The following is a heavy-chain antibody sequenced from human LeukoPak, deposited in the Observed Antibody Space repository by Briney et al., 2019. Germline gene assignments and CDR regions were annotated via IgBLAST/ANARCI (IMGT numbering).Heavy chain of an antibody. J-gene: IGHJ5*02. CDR1: DGSLDIYY. CDR2: ITYRGSP. V-gene: IGHV4-34*01. Sequence: SDTLSLTCGASDGSLDIYYWMFVRQPPGKGLQWIGEITYRGSPYYHPSLKSRVTISVDTSKNQFSLKLSSVTAADTAVYYCARAYCSGGSCYSSRGMFDPWGQGTLVTVSS. D-gene: IGHD2-15*01. CDR3: ARAYCSGGSCYSSRGMFDP.